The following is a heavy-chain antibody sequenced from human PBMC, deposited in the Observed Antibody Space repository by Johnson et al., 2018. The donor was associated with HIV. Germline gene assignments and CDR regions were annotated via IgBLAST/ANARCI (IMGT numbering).Heavy chain of an antibody. CDR1: GFTFSSYW. Sequence: VQLVESGGGLVQPGGSLRLSCAASGFTFSSYWMSWVRQAPGKGLEWVANIKQDGSEKYYVDSVKGRFTISRDNSKNSLYLQMNSLKTEDTAVYYCATLITIFGVVTLDGFEIWGQGTMVTVSS. V-gene: IGHV3-7*05. J-gene: IGHJ3*02. D-gene: IGHD3-3*01. CDR3: ATLITIFGVVTLDGFEI. CDR2: IKQDGSEK.